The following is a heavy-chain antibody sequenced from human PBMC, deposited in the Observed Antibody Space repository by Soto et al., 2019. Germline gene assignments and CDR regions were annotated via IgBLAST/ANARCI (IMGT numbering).Heavy chain of an antibody. CDR1: GYLISSGYY. J-gene: IGHJ4*02. CDR3: ERDLSSGYDSYYFAY. CDR2: IDYSGET. D-gene: IGHD3-22*01. V-gene: IGHV4-38-2*02. Sequence: ETLPLTCSVSGYLISSGYYWGWLRQTPGKGLEWLGSIDYSGETYKNPSLKRRVSASVDLSQNQFSLNLRYVTAADTAVYFCERDLSSGYDSYYFAYWGQGTLVTVSS.